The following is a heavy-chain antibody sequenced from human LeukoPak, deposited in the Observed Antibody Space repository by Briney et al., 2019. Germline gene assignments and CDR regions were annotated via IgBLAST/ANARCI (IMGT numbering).Heavy chain of an antibody. D-gene: IGHD3-16*02. CDR3: PKDSRDSDLPLYDYVWGSYRYDEGGFDY. CDR2: ISDHGAST. CDR1: GFTFSSYA. Sequence: PGGSLRLSCAASGFTFSSYAMSSVRQAPGKGLEWVSAISDHGASTYYGDSVKGRFTISRDNSKNTLYLQMNSLRAEDTAVYYCPKDSRDSDLPLYDYVWGSYRYDEGGFDYWGQGTLVTVSS. V-gene: IGHV3-23*01. J-gene: IGHJ4*02.